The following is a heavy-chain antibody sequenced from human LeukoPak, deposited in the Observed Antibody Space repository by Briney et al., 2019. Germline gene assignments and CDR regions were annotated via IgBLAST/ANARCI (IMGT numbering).Heavy chain of an antibody. CDR3: ASTADYYGSGSYYFDY. D-gene: IGHD3-10*01. J-gene: IGHJ4*02. Sequence: ETSETLSLTCTVSGGSISSYYWSWIRQPPGKGLEWIGYIYYSGSINYNPSLKSRVTISVDTSKNQFSLKLSSVTAADTAVYYCASTADYYGSGSYYFDYWGQGTLVTVSS. CDR1: GGSISSYY. V-gene: IGHV4-59*08. CDR2: IYYSGSI.